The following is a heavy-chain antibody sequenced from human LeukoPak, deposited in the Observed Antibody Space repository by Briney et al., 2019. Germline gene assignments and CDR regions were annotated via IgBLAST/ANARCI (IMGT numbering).Heavy chain of an antibody. D-gene: IGHD5-24*01. CDR1: GGSISSSSYY. J-gene: IGHJ3*02. CDR2: IYYSGST. Sequence: SETLSLTCTVSGGSISSSSYYWGWIRQPPGKGLEWIGSIYYSGSTYYNPSLKSRVTISVDTSKNQFSLKLTSVTAADTAVYYCASRRDGYNLGAFDIWGQGTMVTVSS. CDR3: ASRRDGYNLGAFDI. V-gene: IGHV4-39*07.